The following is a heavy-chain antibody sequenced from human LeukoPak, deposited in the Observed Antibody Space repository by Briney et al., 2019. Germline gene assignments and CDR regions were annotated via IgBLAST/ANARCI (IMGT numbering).Heavy chain of an antibody. J-gene: IGHJ5*02. Sequence: ASVKVSCKASGYTFSDYYIHWVRQAPGQGLEWMGWINPNFGGTNYAQKFQGRVTLTRDTSINTAYMELNSLRSDDTAMYYCATTYSHYSSGSHFKSGFDPWGQGTLVTVSS. CDR3: ATTYSHYSSGSHFKSGFDP. D-gene: IGHD3-10*01. CDR2: INPNFGGT. CDR1: GYTFSDYY. V-gene: IGHV1-2*02.